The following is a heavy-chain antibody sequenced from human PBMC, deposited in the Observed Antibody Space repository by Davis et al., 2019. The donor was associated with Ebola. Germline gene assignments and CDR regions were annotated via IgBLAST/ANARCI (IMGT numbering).Heavy chain of an antibody. CDR2: IRYDGRNK. CDR3: VRDGHSYRSGSIPWAWFDP. CDR1: GFTFSDHG. D-gene: IGHD3-10*01. J-gene: IGHJ5*02. Sequence: PGGSLRLSCEASGFTFSDHGMHWVRQAPGKGLEWVAFIRYDGRNKYYGDVVKGRVTISRDNSKNTLYLQMDSLTPEDTALYYCVRDGHSYRSGSIPWAWFDPWGQGTLVIVSP. V-gene: IGHV3-30*02.